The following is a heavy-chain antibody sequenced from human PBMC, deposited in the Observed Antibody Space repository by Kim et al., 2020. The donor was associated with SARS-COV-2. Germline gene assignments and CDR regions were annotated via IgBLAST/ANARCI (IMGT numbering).Heavy chain of an antibody. CDR3: ASDTYGSTWDHAFDI. CDR2: MFYSGNT. J-gene: IGHJ3*02. CDR1: GGSISSTSYY. V-gene: IGHV4-39*01. D-gene: IGHD6-13*01. Sequence: SETLSLTCTVSGGSISSTSYYWGWIRQSPGMGLEWLGGMFYSGNTYNNPSLRSRVTILADTSKNQFSLKLTSVTAADTAVYYCASDTYGSTWDHAFDIWGQGTVVTVSS.